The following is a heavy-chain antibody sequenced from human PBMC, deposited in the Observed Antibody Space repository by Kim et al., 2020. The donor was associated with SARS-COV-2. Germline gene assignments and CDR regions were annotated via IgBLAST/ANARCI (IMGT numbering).Heavy chain of an antibody. Sequence: GGSLRLSCAASGFTFSNYAMHWVRQAPGKGLEWMAVISHDGSKEYYGDSVKGRFTISRDNSRNTLSLQMNSLRGEDTAVYSCVKDREYCSGGTCYNGILDHWGRATLVTVSS. D-gene: IGHD2-15*01. V-gene: IGHV3-30*18. CDR2: ISHDGSKE. J-gene: IGHJ4*02. CDR3: VKDREYCSGGTCYNGILDH. CDR1: GFTFSNYA.